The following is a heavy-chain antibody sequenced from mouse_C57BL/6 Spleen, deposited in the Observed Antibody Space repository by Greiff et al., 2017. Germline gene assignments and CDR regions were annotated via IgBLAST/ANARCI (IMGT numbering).Heavy chain of an antibody. Sequence: QVQLQQSGPGLVQPSQSLSITCTVSGFSLTSYGVHWVRQSPGQGLEWLGVIWRGGGTDYNAAFISRMSISKDNSKSQVFFKLNSLQADDTAIYYCASHYDYDVGFAYWGQGTLVTVSA. CDR3: ASHYDYDVGFAY. D-gene: IGHD2-4*01. V-gene: IGHV2-2*01. CDR2: IWRGGGT. CDR1: GFSLTSYG. J-gene: IGHJ3*01.